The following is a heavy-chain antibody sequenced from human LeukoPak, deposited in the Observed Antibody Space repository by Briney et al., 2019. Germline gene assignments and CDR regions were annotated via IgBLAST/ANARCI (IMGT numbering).Heavy chain of an antibody. Sequence: ASGPTLVNPTQTLTLTCSFSGFPLSTSGMGLAWIRQPPGKALEWLALIYWNDDNLHSPSLKSRLTIAKDTSKNQVVLTMTNMDPVDTATYYCAHRRGYNWFDPWGQGTLVTVSS. CDR2: IYWNDDN. CDR1: GFPLSTSGMG. V-gene: IGHV2-5*01. J-gene: IGHJ5*02. CDR3: AHRRGYNWFDP.